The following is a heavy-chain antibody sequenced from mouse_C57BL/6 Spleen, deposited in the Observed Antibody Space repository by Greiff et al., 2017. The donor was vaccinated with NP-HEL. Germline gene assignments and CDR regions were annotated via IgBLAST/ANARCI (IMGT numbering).Heavy chain of an antibody. CDR1: GYTFTSYW. V-gene: IGHV1-7*01. J-gene: IGHJ2*01. Sequence: VQLQQSGAELAKPGASVKLSCKASGYTFTSYWMHWVKQRPGQGLEWIGYINPSSGYTKYNQKFKDKATLTADKSSSTAYMQLSSLTYEDSAIYYCARSSMTTVAYFDYWGQGTTLTVSS. CDR2: INPSSGYT. D-gene: IGHD1-1*01. CDR3: ARSSMTTVAYFDY.